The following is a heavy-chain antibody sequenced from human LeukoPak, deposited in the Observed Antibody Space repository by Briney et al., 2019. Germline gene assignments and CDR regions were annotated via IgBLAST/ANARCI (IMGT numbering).Heavy chain of an antibody. CDR3: ARRLRIGAAEWFDP. J-gene: IGHJ5*02. Sequence: SETLSLTCSVSSGSVRSNYYSWAWIRQAPGKGLGWVGGLDDSGNTYYNPSLKSRLTMSVDTSKNHFSLNLESVAAADTSVYYCARRLRIGAAEWFDPWGQGIMVTVSS. D-gene: IGHD2-15*01. V-gene: IGHV4-39*02. CDR2: LDDSGNT. CDR1: SGSVRSNYYS.